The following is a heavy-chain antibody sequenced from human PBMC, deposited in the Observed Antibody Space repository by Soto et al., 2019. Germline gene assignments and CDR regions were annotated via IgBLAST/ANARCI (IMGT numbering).Heavy chain of an antibody. D-gene: IGHD4-17*01. CDR3: ARAELEATVTVYYYYMDV. CDR2: ISSSSSYI. CDR1: GFTFSSYS. Sequence: GGSLRLSCAASGFTFSSYSMNWVRQAPGKGLEWVSSISSSSSYIYYADSVKGRFTISRDNAKNSLYLQRNSLRAEDTAVYYCARAELEATVTVYYYYMDVWGKGTTATVSS. J-gene: IGHJ6*03. V-gene: IGHV3-21*01.